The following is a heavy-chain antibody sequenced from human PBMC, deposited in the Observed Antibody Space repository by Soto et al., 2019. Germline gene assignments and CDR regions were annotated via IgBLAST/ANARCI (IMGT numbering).Heavy chain of an antibody. D-gene: IGHD5-12*01. V-gene: IGHV3-23*01. Sequence: PXXSLRLSCAASGFTFSSYAMSWVPQAPGKGLEWVSAISGSGGSTYYADSVKGRFTISRDNSKNTLYLQMNSLRAEDTAVYYCAKGAEVATIHDAFDIWGQGTMVTVSS. CDR2: ISGSGGST. J-gene: IGHJ3*02. CDR1: GFTFSSYA. CDR3: AKGAEVATIHDAFDI.